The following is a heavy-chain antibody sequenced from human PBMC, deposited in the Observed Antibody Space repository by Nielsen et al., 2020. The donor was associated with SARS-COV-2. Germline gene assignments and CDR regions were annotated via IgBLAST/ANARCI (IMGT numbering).Heavy chain of an antibody. CDR3: VKDISLYGDA. Sequence: GESLKISCAASGFSFSSYWMYWVRQAPGKGLVWVSRINSDGITTNYADSVKGRFSISRDNGKNTLYLQMNSLRAEDTAVYYCVKDISLYGDAWGQGTTVTVSS. D-gene: IGHD2-8*01. J-gene: IGHJ6*02. V-gene: IGHV3-74*01. CDR1: GFSFSSYW. CDR2: INSDGITT.